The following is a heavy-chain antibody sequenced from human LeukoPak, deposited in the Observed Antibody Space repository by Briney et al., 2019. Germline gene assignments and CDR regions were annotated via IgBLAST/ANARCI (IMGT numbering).Heavy chain of an antibody. CDR1: GFTFSTYG. V-gene: IGHV3-33*01. J-gene: IGHJ4*02. Sequence: GSLRLSCVASGFTFSTYGMHWVRQAPGKGLEWVALIWYDGSNKFYADSVKGRFTISRDNSKNTLYLQMNSLRAEDTAVYYCARDGGGSSARPTHYYFDYWGQGTLVPVSS. CDR3: ARDGGGSSARPTHYYFDY. D-gene: IGHD6-6*01. CDR2: IWYDGSNK.